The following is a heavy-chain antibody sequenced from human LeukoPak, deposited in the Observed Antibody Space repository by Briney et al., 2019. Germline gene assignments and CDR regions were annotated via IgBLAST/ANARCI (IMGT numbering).Heavy chain of an antibody. J-gene: IGHJ4*02. V-gene: IGHV4-59*12. D-gene: IGHD4-11*01. CDR3: ARVDYSDSSRHFDY. CDR1: DGSISSYF. Sequence: SETLSLTCTVSDGSISSYFWSWIRQPPGKGLEWIGYIYYSGSTNYNPSLKSRVTISVDTSKNQFFLKLSSVTAADTAVYYCARVDYSDSSRHFDYWGQGILVTVSS. CDR2: IYYSGST.